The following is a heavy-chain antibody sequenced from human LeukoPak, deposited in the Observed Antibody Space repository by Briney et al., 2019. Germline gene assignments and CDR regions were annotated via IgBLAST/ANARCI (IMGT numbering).Heavy chain of an antibody. D-gene: IGHD3-16*02. Sequence: ASVKVSCKASGYTFTGYYMLWVRQAPGQGLEWMGWINPSSGGTNYAQKFQGRVTMTRDTSITTAYMELSRLRSDDTAVYYCARDPITFGGVIVIPEILGMDVWGQGTTATVSS. V-gene: IGHV1-2*02. J-gene: IGHJ6*02. CDR1: GYTFTGYY. CDR2: INPSSGGT. CDR3: ARDPITFGGVIVIPEILGMDV.